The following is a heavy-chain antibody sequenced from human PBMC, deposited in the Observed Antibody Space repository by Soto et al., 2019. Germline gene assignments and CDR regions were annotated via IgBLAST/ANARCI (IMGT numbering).Heavy chain of an antibody. CDR2: IYNSGIT. CDR1: GGSITRGGYY. J-gene: IGHJ5*02. V-gene: IGHV4-31*03. Sequence: QVQLQESGPGLVKPSETLSLTCTVPGGSITRGGYYWSWIRQHPGKGLEWIGYIYNSGITYNNPSLKSRVTISVDTSKNQFSLKLTSVTAADTAVYYCARDPAPWGQGTLVTVSS. CDR3: ARDPAP.